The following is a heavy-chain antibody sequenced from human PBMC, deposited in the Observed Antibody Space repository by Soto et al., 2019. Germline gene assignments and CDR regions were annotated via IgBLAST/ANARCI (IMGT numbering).Heavy chain of an antibody. CDR2: IYYSGST. V-gene: IGHV4-59*01. Sequence: SETLSLTCTVSGGSISSYYWSWIRQPPGKGLEWIGYIYYSGSTNYNPSPKSRVTISVDTSKNQFSLKLSSVTAADTAVYYCARDLRTSGESYFDYWGQGTLVTVSS. CDR3: ARDLRTSGESYFDY. D-gene: IGHD2-8*01. J-gene: IGHJ4*02. CDR1: GGSISSYY.